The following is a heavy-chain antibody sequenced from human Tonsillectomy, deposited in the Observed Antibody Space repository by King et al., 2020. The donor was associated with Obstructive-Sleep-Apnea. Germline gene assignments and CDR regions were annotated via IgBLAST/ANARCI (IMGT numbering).Heavy chain of an antibody. CDR2: INQDGSQK. D-gene: IGHD4/OR15-4a*01. Sequence: VQLVESGGGLVQPGGSLRLSCAASGFSFSSEWMSWVRQAPGKGLEWVANINQDGSQKDYVDSVKGRCTISRDNAKNSLYLEMSGLRAEDTATYYYAVGALWGQGTLVTVSS. J-gene: IGHJ4*02. V-gene: IGHV3-7*01. CDR1: GFSFSSEW. CDR3: AVGAL.